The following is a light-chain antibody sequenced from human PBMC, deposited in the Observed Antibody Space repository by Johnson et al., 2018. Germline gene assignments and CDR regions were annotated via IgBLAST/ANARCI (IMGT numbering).Light chain of an antibody. J-gene: IGLJ1*01. Sequence: QSVLTQPPSVSAAPGQKVTISCSGSSHNIGNNYVSWYQQLPGTAPKLLIYENNKRPSGIPDRFSGSKSGTSATLGITGLQTGDEADYYCGTWDSSLSAGNVFGTGTKVTVL. CDR3: GTWDSSLSAGNV. V-gene: IGLV1-51*02. CDR2: ENN. CDR1: SHNIGNNY.